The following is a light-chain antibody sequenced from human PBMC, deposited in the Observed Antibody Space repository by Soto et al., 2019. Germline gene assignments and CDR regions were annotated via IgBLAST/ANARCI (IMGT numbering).Light chain of an antibody. CDR1: QSVSSK. Sequence: ETVMTQSPSTLPVSPGERATLXXRASQSVSSKLVWYQQKPGQAPRXVVDGASTRATGSPARFRGSGSGTEFTLTSDSLQSEDFAVYYCQQYNDGPPAFGGGTNVEIK. CDR3: QQYNDGPPA. V-gene: IGKV3-15*01. J-gene: IGKJ4*01. CDR2: GAS.